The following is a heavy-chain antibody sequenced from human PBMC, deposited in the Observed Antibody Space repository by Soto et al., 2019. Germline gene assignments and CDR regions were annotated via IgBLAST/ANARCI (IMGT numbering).Heavy chain of an antibody. D-gene: IGHD3-22*01. J-gene: IGHJ3*02. Sequence: GASVKVSCKASGGTFSSYAISWVRQAPGQGLEWMGGIIPIFGTANYAQRFQGRVTITADESTSTAYMELSSLRSEDTAVYYCARVDGDDSSGQSRAFDIWCQGTMVTVSS. CDR1: GGTFSSYA. CDR3: ARVDGDDSSGQSRAFDI. V-gene: IGHV1-69*13. CDR2: IIPIFGTA.